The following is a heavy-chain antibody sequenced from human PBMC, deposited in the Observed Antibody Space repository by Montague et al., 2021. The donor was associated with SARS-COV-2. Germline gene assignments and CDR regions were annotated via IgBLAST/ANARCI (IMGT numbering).Heavy chain of an antibody. J-gene: IGHJ4*02. Sequence: SLRLSCAASGFTFDDYTMHWVRQAPGKGLEWVSLISWDGGSTYYADSVKGRFTISRDNSKNSLYLQMNSLGTEDTALYYCAKDISGGAWVDYGDYVRWGQGTLVTVSS. V-gene: IGHV3-43*01. CDR2: ISWDGGST. CDR3: AKDISGGAWVDYGDYVR. CDR1: GFTFDDYT. D-gene: IGHD4-17*01.